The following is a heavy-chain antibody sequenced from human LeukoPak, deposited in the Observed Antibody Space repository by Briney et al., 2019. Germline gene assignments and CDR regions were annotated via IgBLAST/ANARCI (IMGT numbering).Heavy chain of an antibody. CDR3: ARREGSTSPLDY. D-gene: IGHD1-26*01. CDR1: GGSISSYY. J-gene: IGHJ4*02. Sequence: SETLSLTCTVSGGSISSYYWSWIRQPPGKGLEWIGYIYYSGSTNYNPSLKSRVTISVDTSKNQFSLKLSSVTAADTAVYYCARREGSTSPLDYWGQGTLVTVST. CDR2: IYYSGST. V-gene: IGHV4-59*08.